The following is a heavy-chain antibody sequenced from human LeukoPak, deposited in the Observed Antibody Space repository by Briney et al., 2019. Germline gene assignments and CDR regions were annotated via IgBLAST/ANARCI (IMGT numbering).Heavy chain of an antibody. V-gene: IGHV4-34*01. CDR2: INHSGST. CDR1: GGSISTYY. Sequence: PSETLSLTCTVSGGSISTYYWSWIRQPPGKGLEWIGEINHSGSTNYNPSLKSRVTISVDTSKNQFSLKLNSVTAADTAVYYCARGGTVVVISIYYFDYWGQGTLVTVSS. J-gene: IGHJ4*02. D-gene: IGHD3-22*01. CDR3: ARGGTVVVISIYYFDY.